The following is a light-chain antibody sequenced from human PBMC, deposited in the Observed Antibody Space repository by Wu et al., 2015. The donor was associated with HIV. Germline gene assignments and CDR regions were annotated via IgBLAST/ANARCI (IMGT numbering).Light chain of an antibody. CDR3: QQRSNWPMFT. Sequence: EIVLTQSPATLSLSPGERATFSCRASQSVSSYLAWYQQKPGQAPRLLIYDASNRATGISARFSGSGSGTDFTLTISSLEPEDFAVYYCQQRSNWPMFTFGQGTKLEIK. CDR2: DAS. CDR1: QSVSSY. V-gene: IGKV3-11*01. J-gene: IGKJ2*01.